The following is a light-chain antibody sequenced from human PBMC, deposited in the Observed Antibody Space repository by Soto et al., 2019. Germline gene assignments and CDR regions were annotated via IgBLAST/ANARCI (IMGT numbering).Light chain of an antibody. CDR2: GAS. V-gene: IGKV3-20*01. CDR3: QQYGSSPPWT. J-gene: IGKJ1*01. Sequence: EIVMTQSPATLSVSPGERATLSCRASQSVSSNLAWYQQKPGQAPRLLIYGASSRATGILDRFSGSGSGTDFTLTISRLEPEDFAVYYCQQYGSSPPWTFGHGTKVDI. CDR1: QSVSSN.